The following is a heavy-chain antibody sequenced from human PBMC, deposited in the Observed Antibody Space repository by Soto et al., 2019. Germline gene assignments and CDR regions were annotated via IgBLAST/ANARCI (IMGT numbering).Heavy chain of an antibody. D-gene: IGHD3-10*01. V-gene: IGHV3-23*01. CDR3: TTPLGWVLWFGESDV. CDR2: ISGSGGST. CDR1: GFTFSSYA. J-gene: IGHJ6*02. Sequence: GGSLRLSCAASGFTFSSYAMSWVRQAPGKGLEWVSAISGSGGSTDYADSVKGRFTISRDNSKNTLYLQMNSLKTEDTAVYYCTTPLGWVLWFGESDVWGQRTTVTVSS.